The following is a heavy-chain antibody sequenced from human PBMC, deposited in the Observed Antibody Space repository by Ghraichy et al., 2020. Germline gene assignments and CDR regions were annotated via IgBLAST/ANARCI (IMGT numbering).Heavy chain of an antibody. D-gene: IGHD3-3*01. CDR3: ASPQMYYDFWSGLGI. CDR2: INPNSGGT. V-gene: IGHV1-2*02. J-gene: IGHJ3*02. CDR1: GYTFTGYY. Sequence: ASVKVSCKASGYTFTGYYMHWVRQAPGQGLEWMGWINPNSGGTNYAQKFQGRVTMSRDTSISTAYMELSRLRSDDTAVYYCASPQMYYDFWSGLGIWGQGTMVTVSS.